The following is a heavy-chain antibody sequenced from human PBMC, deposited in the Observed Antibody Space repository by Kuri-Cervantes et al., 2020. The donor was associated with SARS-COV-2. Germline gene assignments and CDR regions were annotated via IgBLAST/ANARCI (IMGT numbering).Heavy chain of an antibody. J-gene: IGHJ3*02. D-gene: IGHD3-3*01. CDR1: GYTFTGYY. CDR2: INPNSGVT. Sequence: ASVKVSCKASGYTFTGYYMHWVRQAPGQGLEWMGWINPNSGVTNYAQKFQGRVTMTRETSIRTAYMELSRLRPDDPAVYYCARGRALTIFGVVTGSYGAFDIWGQGTRVTVSS. CDR3: ARGRALTIFGVVTGSYGAFDI. V-gene: IGHV1-2*02.